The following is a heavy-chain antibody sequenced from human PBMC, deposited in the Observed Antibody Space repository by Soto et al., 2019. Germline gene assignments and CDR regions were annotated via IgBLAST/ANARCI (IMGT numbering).Heavy chain of an antibody. Sequence: EVQLLESGGGLVQPGGSLRLSCTASGFTFSSSAMSWVRQAPGKGLEGVSTLSASGGSAYYADSVKGRFTISRDNSKNTLYLQMNSLRAEDTAVYYCAKSSPIDYWGQGTLVTVSS. J-gene: IGHJ4*02. CDR3: AKSSPIDY. V-gene: IGHV3-23*01. CDR1: GFTFSSSA. CDR2: LSASGGSA.